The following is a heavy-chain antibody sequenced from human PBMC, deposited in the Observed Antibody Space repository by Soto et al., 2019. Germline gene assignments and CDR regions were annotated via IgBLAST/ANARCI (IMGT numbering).Heavy chain of an antibody. CDR2: INAGNGNT. V-gene: IGHV1-3*01. CDR3: ARGHYDYVWGSYRSNRQNWFDP. Sequence: GASVKVSCKASGFTFTSYAMHWVRQAPGQRLEWMGWINAGNGNTKYSQRFQGRVTITRDTSASTAYMELSSLRSEDTAVYYCARGHYDYVWGSYRSNRQNWFDPWGQGTLVTVSS. CDR1: GFTFTSYA. J-gene: IGHJ5*01. D-gene: IGHD3-16*02.